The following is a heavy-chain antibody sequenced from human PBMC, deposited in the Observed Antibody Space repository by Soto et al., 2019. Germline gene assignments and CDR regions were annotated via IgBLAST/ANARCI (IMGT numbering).Heavy chain of an antibody. CDR3: VRDLSAYNWFDL. CDR2: ISGDRSYI. Sequence: QVQLVESGGGLVKPGGSLRLSCAASGFTFSDYYMNWIRQAPGKGLEWLSCISGDRSYIYYADSVKGRFTISRDNAKNSLFLQMNSLRVEDTAVYYCVRDLSAYNWFDLWGPGTLVTVSS. V-gene: IGHV3-11*06. CDR1: GFTFSDYY. J-gene: IGHJ5*01.